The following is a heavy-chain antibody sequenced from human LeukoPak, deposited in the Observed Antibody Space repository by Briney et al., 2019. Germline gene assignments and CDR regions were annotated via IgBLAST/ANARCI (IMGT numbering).Heavy chain of an antibody. CDR3: ATITGAPFDY. Sequence: PSETLSLTCTVSGGSISSSSYYWGWIRQPPGKGLEWNGSIYYSGSTYYNPSLKSRVTISVDTSKNQFSLKLSSVTAADTAVYYCATITGAPFDYWGQGTLVTVSS. CDR2: IYYSGST. D-gene: IGHD3-16*01. CDR1: GGSISSSSYY. J-gene: IGHJ4*02. V-gene: IGHV4-39*01.